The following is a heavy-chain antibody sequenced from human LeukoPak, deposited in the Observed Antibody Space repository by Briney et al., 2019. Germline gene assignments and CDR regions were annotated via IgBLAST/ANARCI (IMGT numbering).Heavy chain of an antibody. Sequence: SETLSLTCTVSGGSISSYYWSWVRQPPGKGLEWIGYIYYSGSTNYNPSLKSRVTISVDTSKNQFSLKLSSVTAADTAVYYCASLDLRDYDYYYYYMDVWGKGTTVTVSS. CDR1: GGSISSYY. CDR3: ASLDLRDYDYYYYYMDV. J-gene: IGHJ6*03. D-gene: IGHD4-17*01. CDR2: IYYSGST. V-gene: IGHV4-59*01.